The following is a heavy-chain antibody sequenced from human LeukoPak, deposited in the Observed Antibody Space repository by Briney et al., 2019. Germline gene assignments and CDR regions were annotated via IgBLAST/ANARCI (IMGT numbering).Heavy chain of an antibody. CDR3: AKDPNPFYDFWSGYK. Sequence: GGSLRLSCAASGFTFTGHTMTWFRQAPGKGLEWVSIIGGRDDRTYYADSVKGRFTISRDNSKNTLYLQMNSLRGEDTAVYYCAKDPNPFYDFWSGYKWGQGTLVTVSS. J-gene: IGHJ4*02. CDR2: IGGRDDRT. V-gene: IGHV3-23*01. CDR1: GFTFTGHT. D-gene: IGHD3-3*01.